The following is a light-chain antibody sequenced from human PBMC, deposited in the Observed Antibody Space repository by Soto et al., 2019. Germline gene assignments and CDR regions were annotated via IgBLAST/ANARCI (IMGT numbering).Light chain of an antibody. CDR2: ETS. J-gene: IGKJ4*01. Sequence: PITQFPSSVSASVGDRGPIPCRAGPGISGRLAWYQQTPGKAPRLLIYETSTLQTGVPSRFSGSGSGTDFTLTISSLQPEDFAIYYCQQGHSFPLTVGGGTKVEI. CDR3: QQGHSFPLT. V-gene: IGKV1-12*01. CDR1: PGISGR.